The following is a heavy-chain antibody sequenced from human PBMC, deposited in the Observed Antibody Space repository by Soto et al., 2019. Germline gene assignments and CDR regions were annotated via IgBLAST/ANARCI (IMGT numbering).Heavy chain of an antibody. CDR2: ISSSSSTI. V-gene: IGHV3-48*02. Sequence: PGGSLRLSCAASGFTFSSYSMNWVRQAPGKGLEWVSYISSSSSTIYYADSVKGRFTISRDNAKNSLYLQMNSLRDEDTAVYYCARDGDYYDSSGYYYEYWGQGTLVTVSS. D-gene: IGHD3-22*01. CDR1: GFTFSSYS. CDR3: ARDGDYYDSSGYYYEY. J-gene: IGHJ4*02.